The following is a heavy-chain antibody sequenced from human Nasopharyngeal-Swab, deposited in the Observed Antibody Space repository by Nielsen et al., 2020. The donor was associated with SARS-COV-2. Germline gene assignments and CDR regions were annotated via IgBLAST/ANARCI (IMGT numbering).Heavy chain of an antibody. J-gene: IGHJ6*02. CDR3: ASFLRGQWLADNYYYYGMDV. CDR2: ISYDGSNK. V-gene: IGHV3-30*03. Sequence: GGSLRLSCAASGFTFSTYGMHWVRQAPGKGLEWVAVISYDGSNKYYADSVKGRFTISRDNAKNSLYLQMNSLRAEDTAVYYCASFLRGQWLADNYYYYGMDVWGQGTTATVSS. CDR1: GFTFSTYG. D-gene: IGHD6-19*01.